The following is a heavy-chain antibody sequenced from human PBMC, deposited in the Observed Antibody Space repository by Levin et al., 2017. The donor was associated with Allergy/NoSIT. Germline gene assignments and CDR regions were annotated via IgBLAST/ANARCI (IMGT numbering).Heavy chain of an antibody. D-gene: IGHD5-18*01. V-gene: IGHV3-21*01. CDR3: ARDGGYSYGSEYYYGMDV. J-gene: IGHJ6*02. CDR2: ISSSSSYI. CDR1: GFTFSSYS. Sequence: SCAASGFTFSSYSMNWVRQAPGKGLEWVSSISSSSSYIYYADSVKGRFTISRDNAKNSLYLQMNSLRAEDTAVYYCARDGGYSYGSEYYYGMDVWGQGTTVTVSS.